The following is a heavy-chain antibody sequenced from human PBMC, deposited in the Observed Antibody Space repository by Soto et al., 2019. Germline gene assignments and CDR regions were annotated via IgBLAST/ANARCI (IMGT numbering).Heavy chain of an antibody. CDR2: INHSGST. V-gene: IGHV4-34*01. CDR3: ARGRGYCSGGSCRLTYDD. J-gene: IGHJ4*02. Sequence: SETLSLTCAVYGGSFSGYYWSWIRQPPGKGLEWIGEINHSGSTNYNPSLKSRVTISVDTSKNQFSLKLSSVTAADTAVYYCARGRGYCSGGSCRLTYDDRGQGTPVTVSS. D-gene: IGHD2-15*01. CDR1: GGSFSGYY.